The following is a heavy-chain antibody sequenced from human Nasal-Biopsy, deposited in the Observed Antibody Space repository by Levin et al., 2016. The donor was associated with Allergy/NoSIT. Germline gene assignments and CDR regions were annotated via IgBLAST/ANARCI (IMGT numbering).Heavy chain of an antibody. CDR1: GFNFENYA. V-gene: IGHV3-30*16. D-gene: IGHD6-19*01. J-gene: IGHJ4*02. Sequence: LSLTCAASGFNFENYAFHWVRQAPGRGLEWLTVISHDGRDKFYADSVRGRFTISRDNNRVFLQMNTLTPGDTALYHCAKDRRAWLATYHFDSWGQGTLVSVSS. CDR2: ISHDGRDK. CDR3: AKDRRAWLATYHFDS.